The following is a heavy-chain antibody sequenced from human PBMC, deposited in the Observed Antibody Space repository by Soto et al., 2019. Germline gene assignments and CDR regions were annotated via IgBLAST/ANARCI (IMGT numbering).Heavy chain of an antibody. Sequence: GSSVKVSCKASGYTFSNHGISWVRQAPGQGLEWMGGIIPIFGTANYAQKFQGRVTITADESTSTAYMELSSLRSEDTAVYYCASYIAARPINFDYWGQGTLVTVSS. CDR2: IIPIFGTA. CDR3: ASYIAARPINFDY. V-gene: IGHV1-69*13. CDR1: GYTFSNHG. J-gene: IGHJ4*02. D-gene: IGHD6-6*01.